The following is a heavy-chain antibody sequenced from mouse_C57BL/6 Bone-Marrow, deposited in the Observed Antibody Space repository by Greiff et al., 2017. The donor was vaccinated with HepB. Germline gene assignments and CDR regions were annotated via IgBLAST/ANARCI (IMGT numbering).Heavy chain of an antibody. CDR2: SRNKANDYTT. CDR1: GFTFSDFY. CDR3: ARDHDGFAY. D-gene: IGHD2-3*01. Sequence: DVMLVESGGGLVQSGRSLRLSCATSGFTFSDFYMEWVRQAPGKGLEWIAASRNKANDYTTEYSASVKGRFIVSRDTSQSILYLQMNALRAEDTAIYYCARDHDGFAYWGQGTLVTVSA. V-gene: IGHV7-1*01. J-gene: IGHJ3*01.